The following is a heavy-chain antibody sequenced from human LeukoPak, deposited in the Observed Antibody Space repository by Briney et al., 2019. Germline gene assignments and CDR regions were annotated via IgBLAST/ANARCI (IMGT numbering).Heavy chain of an antibody. CDR2: MNPNSGNT. CDR1: GYTFTSYD. V-gene: IGHV1-8*01. CDR3: ARGLKATRSIDP. J-gene: IGHJ5*02. D-gene: IGHD3-3*01. Sequence: VASVKISCKASGYTFTSYDINWVRQATGQGLEWMGWMNPNSGNTGYAQKFQGRVTMTRNTSISTAYMELSSLRSEDTAVYYCARGLKATRSIDPWGQGTLVTVSS.